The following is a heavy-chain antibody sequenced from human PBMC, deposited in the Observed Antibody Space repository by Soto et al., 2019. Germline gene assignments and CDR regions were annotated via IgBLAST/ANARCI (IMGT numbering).Heavy chain of an antibody. Sequence: ASVKVSCKASGYTFTSYDINWVRQATGQGLEWMGWMNPNSGNTSYAQKFQGRVTMTRNTSISTAYMELSSLRSEDTAVYYCARGWSPIVVVPAAMDYWGQGTLVTVSS. D-gene: IGHD2-2*01. V-gene: IGHV1-8*01. CDR2: MNPNSGNT. CDR3: ARGWSPIVVVPAAMDY. J-gene: IGHJ4*02. CDR1: GYTFTSYD.